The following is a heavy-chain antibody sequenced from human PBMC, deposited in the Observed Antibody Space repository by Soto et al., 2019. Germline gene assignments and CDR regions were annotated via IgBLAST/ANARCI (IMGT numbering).Heavy chain of an antibody. CDR2: IDWDDDK. CDR3: ARHVGSTSCHHRFDY. D-gene: IGHD2-2*01. V-gene: IGHV2-70*11. CDR1: GFSLSTSGMC. Sequence: SGPTLVNPTQTLTLTCTFSGFSLSTSGMCVSWIRQPPGKALEWLARIDWDDDKYYSTSLKTRLTISKDTSKNQVVLTMTNMDPVDTATYYCARHVGSTSCHHRFDYWGQGTLVTVS. J-gene: IGHJ4*02.